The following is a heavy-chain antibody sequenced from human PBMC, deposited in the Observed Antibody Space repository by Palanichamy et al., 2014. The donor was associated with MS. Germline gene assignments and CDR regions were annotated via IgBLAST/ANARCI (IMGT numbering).Heavy chain of an antibody. CDR2: INHGGGT. D-gene: IGHD2-2*01. V-gene: IGHV4-34*01. Sequence: QVQLHQSGAGLLKPSETLSLTCAVSGGSFSGYYWTWIRQPPGKGLEWVGEINHGGGTNYNPSLESRVTISADTSKNQSSLSLHSVTAADTAVYFCARGDIVIVPAAMAYFHHMDVWGKGTTVIVSS. CDR1: GGSFSGYY. CDR3: ARGDIVIVPAAMAYFHHMDV. J-gene: IGHJ6*03.